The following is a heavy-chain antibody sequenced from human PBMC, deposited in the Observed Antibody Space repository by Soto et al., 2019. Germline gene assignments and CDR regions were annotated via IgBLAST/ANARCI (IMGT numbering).Heavy chain of an antibody. D-gene: IGHD3-3*01. J-gene: IGHJ5*02. V-gene: IGHV3-53*01. CDR2: IYSGGST. CDR3: AITIFGVAINWFDP. Sequence: PGGSLRLSCAASGFTVSSNYMSWVRQAPGKGLEWVSVIYSGGSTYYADSVKGRFTISRDNSKNTLYLQMNSLRAEDTAVYYCAITIFGVAINWFDPWGQGTLVTVSS. CDR1: GFTVSSNY.